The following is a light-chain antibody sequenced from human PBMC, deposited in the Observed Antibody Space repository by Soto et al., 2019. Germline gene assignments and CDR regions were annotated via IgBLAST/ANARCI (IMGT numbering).Light chain of an antibody. CDR3: QFYDILPLLT. Sequence: DIPMTQSPSSLSASVGAGVTIACQATHDISNYLNWYQQKPGKAHNLLIDDASNLQTGVPSRFSGSGSGTHFTCTISSLRREEIATYYCQFYDILPLLTFGGGTKV. V-gene: IGKV1-33*01. J-gene: IGKJ4*01. CDR2: DAS. CDR1: HDISNY.